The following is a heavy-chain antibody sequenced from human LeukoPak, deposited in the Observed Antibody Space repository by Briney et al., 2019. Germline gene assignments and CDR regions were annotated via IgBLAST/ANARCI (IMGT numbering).Heavy chain of an antibody. CDR1: GFTFSSYW. D-gene: IGHD2-2*01. V-gene: IGHV3-74*01. CDR2: INCDGSST. CDR3: AREGPYCSSTSCYYYYGMDV. J-gene: IGHJ6*02. Sequence: GGSLRLSCAASGFTFSSYWMHWVRQAPGKGLVWVSRINCDGSSTSYADSVKGRFTISRDNAKNTLYLQMNSLRAEDTAVYYCAREGPYCSSTSCYYYYGMDVWGQGTTVTVSS.